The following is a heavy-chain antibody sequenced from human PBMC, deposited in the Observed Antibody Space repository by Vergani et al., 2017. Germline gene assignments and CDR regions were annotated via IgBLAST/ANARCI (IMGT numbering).Heavy chain of an antibody. J-gene: IGHJ4*02. CDR1: GFTFSGSA. D-gene: IGHD2-15*01. CDR2: IRGKANDYAT. V-gene: IGHV3-73*02. CDR3: TSGGLYVGPTQRHSDY. Sequence: EELLVQSGGGLVQPGGSLKLSCVASGFTFSGSAIHWVRQSSGKGLEWLGRIRGKANDYATEYSVSVRGRFTISRDDSTYTAYLQMQKLILDGTAVYYLTSGGLYVGPTQRHSDYWGQGSLVTVSS.